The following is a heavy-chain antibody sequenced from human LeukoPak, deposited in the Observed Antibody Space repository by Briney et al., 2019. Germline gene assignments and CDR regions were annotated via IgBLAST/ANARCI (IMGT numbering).Heavy chain of an antibody. CDR2: IRYDGSNK. Sequence: PGGSLRLSCAASGFTFGSYGMHWVRQAPGKGLEWVAFIRYDGSNKYYADSVKGRFTISRDNSKNTLYLQMNSLRAEDTAVYYCAKDPSFTYDFWSGPRAGYWGQGTLVTVSS. V-gene: IGHV3-30*02. D-gene: IGHD3-3*01. CDR3: AKDPSFTYDFWSGPRAGY. J-gene: IGHJ4*02. CDR1: GFTFGSYG.